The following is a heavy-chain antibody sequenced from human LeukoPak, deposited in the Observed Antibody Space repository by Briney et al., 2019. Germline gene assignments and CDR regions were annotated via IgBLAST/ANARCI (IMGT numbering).Heavy chain of an antibody. J-gene: IGHJ6*03. V-gene: IGHV4-59*01. CDR3: ARAREYYYYMDV. Sequence: SETPSLTCTVSGGSISSYYWSWIRQPPGKGLEWIGYIYYSGSTNYNPSLKSRVTISVDTSKNQFSLKLSSVTAADTAVYYCARAREYYYYMDVWGKGTTVTVSS. CDR2: IYYSGST. D-gene: IGHD1-26*01. CDR1: GGSISSYY.